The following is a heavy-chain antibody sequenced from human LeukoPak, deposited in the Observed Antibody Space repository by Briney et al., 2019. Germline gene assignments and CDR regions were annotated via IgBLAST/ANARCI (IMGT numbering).Heavy chain of an antibody. CDR2: IYYSGNT. V-gene: IGHV4-59*08. J-gene: IGHJ6*03. D-gene: IGHD6-6*01. Sequence: PSETLSLTCTVSGVSISSYYWSWIRQPPGKGLAWIGYIYYSGNTDYNPSLKSRVTISVDTSKNQFSLKLSSVTAADTAVYYCARRGIAARLPYYYYMDVWGKGTTVTVSS. CDR1: GVSISSYY. CDR3: ARRGIAARLPYYYYMDV.